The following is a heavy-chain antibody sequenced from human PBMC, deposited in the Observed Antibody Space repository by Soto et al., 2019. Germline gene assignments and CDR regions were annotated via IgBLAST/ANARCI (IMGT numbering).Heavy chain of an antibody. CDR1: GGSISSHY. V-gene: IGHV4-59*08. CDR3: ARRVGVGVDY. D-gene: IGHD1-26*01. Sequence: QVQLQESGPGLVKPSETLSLTCTVSGGSISSHYWNWIRQPPGKGLEWIGYIYYSGSTNYNPSLKSRVTISVDTSKNQFSLSLTSVTAADTAVYYCARRVGVGVDYWGQGTLVTVSS. CDR2: IYYSGST. J-gene: IGHJ4*02.